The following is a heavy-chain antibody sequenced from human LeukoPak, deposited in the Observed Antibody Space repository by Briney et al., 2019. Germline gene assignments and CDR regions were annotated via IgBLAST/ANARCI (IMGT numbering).Heavy chain of an antibody. J-gene: IGHJ5*02. D-gene: IGHD2-15*01. CDR3: ARDRLRLGYERTNWFDP. V-gene: IGHV4-59*12. CDR1: GGSISSYY. Sequence: SETLSLTCTVSGGSISSYYWSWIRQPPGKGLEWIGYIYYSGSTNYNPSLTSRVTISVDTSKNQFSLKLSSVTAADTAVFYCARDRLRLGYERTNWFDPWGQGTLVTVSS. CDR2: IYYSGST.